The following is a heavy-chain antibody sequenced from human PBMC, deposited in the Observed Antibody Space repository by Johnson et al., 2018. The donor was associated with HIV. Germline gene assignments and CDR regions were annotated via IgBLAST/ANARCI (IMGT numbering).Heavy chain of an antibody. D-gene: IGHD6-13*01. J-gene: IGHJ3*02. CDR3: ARGLLAGNDAFDI. V-gene: IGHV3-66*01. CDR2: IYSGGST. CDR1: RFTFSSYA. Sequence: VQLVESGGGVVQPGRSLRLSCAASRFTFSSYAMHWVRQAPGKGLEWVAVIYSGGSTYYADSVKGRFTISRDNSKNTLYLQMNSLRAEDTAVYYCARGLLAGNDAFDIWGQGTMVTVSS.